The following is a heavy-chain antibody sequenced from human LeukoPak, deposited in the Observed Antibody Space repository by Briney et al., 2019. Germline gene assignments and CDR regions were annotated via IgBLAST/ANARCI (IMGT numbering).Heavy chain of an antibody. D-gene: IGHD4-17*01. CDR1: GFTFSSYS. J-gene: IGHJ6*04. V-gene: IGHV3-21*01. CDR3: ASDTVTTSGGMDV. Sequence: PGGSLRLPCAASGFTFSSYSMNWVRQAPGKGLEWVSSISSSSSYIYYADSVKGRFTISRDNAKNSLYLQMNSLRAEDTAVYYCASDTVTTSGGMDVWGKGTTVTVSS. CDR2: ISSSSSYI.